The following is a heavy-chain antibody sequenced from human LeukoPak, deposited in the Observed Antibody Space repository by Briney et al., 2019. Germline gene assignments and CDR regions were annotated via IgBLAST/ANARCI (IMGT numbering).Heavy chain of an antibody. Sequence: ESGPTLVNPTQTLTLTCTFTGFSLSTSGMCVSWIRRPPGKALEWLARIDWDDEKYYSTSLKTRPTISKDTSKNQVVLTMTNMDPVDTATYYCARGGLSLDYWGQGTLVTVSS. CDR1: GFSLSTSGMC. D-gene: IGHD3-16*01. J-gene: IGHJ4*02. CDR2: IDWDDEK. CDR3: ARGGLSLDY. V-gene: IGHV2-70*11.